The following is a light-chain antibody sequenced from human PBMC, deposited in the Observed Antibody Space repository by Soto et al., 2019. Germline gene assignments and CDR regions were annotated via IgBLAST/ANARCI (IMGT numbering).Light chain of an antibody. J-gene: IGLJ2*01. CDR1: KLGDKY. Sequence: SYELTQPPSVSVSPGQTASITCSGDKLGDKYASWYQQKSGQSPVLVIYQDTKRPSGIPERFSGSNSENTATLTISGTQAMDEADYYCQAWDSGTYVVFGGGTKVTVL. V-gene: IGLV3-1*01. CDR2: QDT. CDR3: QAWDSGTYVV.